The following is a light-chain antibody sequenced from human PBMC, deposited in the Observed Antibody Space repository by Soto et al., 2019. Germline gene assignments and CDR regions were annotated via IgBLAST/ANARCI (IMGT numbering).Light chain of an antibody. V-gene: IGKV1-17*01. CDR3: LQHNSSPFT. CDR1: QGIGND. Sequence: DIQMTQSPSSLSASVGDRITITCQASQGIGNDLGWYQQKPGKAPKRLIYAASSLDSGVPSRFSGSGSGTEFTLTVSSLQPEDFASYYCLQHNSSPFTFGPGTKVDIK. J-gene: IGKJ3*01. CDR2: AAS.